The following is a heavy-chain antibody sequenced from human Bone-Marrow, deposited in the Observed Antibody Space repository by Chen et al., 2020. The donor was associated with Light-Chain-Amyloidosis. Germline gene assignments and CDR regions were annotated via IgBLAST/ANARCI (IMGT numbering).Heavy chain of an antibody. D-gene: IGHD1-26*01. Sequence: EVQLVESGGGLVQPGASLRLSCEASGFTFSNYYMAWVRQAPGKGLGWVANRDQDGREGDVVDSLKGRFTISRDNAKNSLYLQMNSLRVEDTAVYYCARRGGGGSYFDYWGQGALVTVSS. V-gene: IGHV3-7*05. J-gene: IGHJ4*02. CDR3: ARRGGGGSYFDY. CDR2: RDQDGREG. CDR1: GFTFSNYY.